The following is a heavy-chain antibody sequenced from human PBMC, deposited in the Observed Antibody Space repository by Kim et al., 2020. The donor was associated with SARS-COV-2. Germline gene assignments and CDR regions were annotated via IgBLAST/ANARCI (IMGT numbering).Heavy chain of an antibody. CDR2: IYYSGST. CDR3: ARVLGGGIWRDGYYGMDV. J-gene: IGHJ6*02. CDR1: GGFISSYY. V-gene: IGHV4-59*13. D-gene: IGHD3-3*01. Sequence: SETLSLTCTVSGGFISSYYWSWIRQPPGKGLEWIGYIYYSGSTNYNPSLKSRVTISVDTSKNQFSLKLSSVTAADTAVYYCARVLGGGIWRDGYYGMDVWGQGTTVTVSS.